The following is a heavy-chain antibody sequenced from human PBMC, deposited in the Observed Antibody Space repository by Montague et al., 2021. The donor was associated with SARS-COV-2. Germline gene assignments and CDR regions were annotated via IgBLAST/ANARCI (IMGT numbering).Heavy chain of an antibody. D-gene: IGHD1-26*01. J-gene: IGHJ4*02. Sequence: CAISGDSVARNSAAWNWIRQSPSRDLERLGRTYYRSKWYNDYAVSVKSRITINPDTSKNQISLQLNSVTPEDTAVYYCARTSASSDYWGQGTLVTVSS. V-gene: IGHV6-1*01. CDR2: TYYRSKWYN. CDR1: GDSVARNSAA. CDR3: ARTSASSDY.